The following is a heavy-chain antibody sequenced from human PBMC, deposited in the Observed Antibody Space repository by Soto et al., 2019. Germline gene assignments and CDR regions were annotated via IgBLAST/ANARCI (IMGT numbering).Heavy chain of an antibody. Sequence: GGSLRLSCAASGFTFRSFTMNWVRQAPGKGLEWVSTISSNSANIYYTDALRGRFTISRDNAKNSLHLQMNSLRAEDTAVYYWTRDASRGSSARGWFDPWGPGTLVTVSS. V-gene: IGHV3-21*01. D-gene: IGHD6-13*01. CDR3: TRDASRGSSARGWFDP. CDR1: GFTFRSFT. J-gene: IGHJ5*02. CDR2: ISSNSANI.